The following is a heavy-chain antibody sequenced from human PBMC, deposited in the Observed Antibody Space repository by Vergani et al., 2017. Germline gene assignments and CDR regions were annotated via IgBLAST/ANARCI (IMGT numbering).Heavy chain of an antibody. CDR2: ISPGDSDT. Sequence: EVQLVQSGAEVKKPGESLKISCKGSGYSFTSYWIGWVRQMPGKGLEWMGIISPGDSDTRYSPSFQGQVPISADKSISTAYLQWSGLKASDTAMYYCARQRTPITMVRGVIIEFLYGYYGMDVWGQGTTVTVSS. V-gene: IGHV5-51*01. J-gene: IGHJ6*02. D-gene: IGHD3-10*01. CDR1: GYSFTSYW. CDR3: ARQRTPITMVRGVIIEFLYGYYGMDV.